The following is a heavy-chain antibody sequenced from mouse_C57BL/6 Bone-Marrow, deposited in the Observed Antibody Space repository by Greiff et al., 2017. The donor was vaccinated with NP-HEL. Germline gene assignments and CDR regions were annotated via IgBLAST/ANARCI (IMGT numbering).Heavy chain of an antibody. D-gene: IGHD1-1*02. CDR2: IYPSDSDT. V-gene: IGHV1-61*01. Sequence: QVQLQQPGAELVRPGSSVKLSCKASGYTFTSYWMDWVKQRPGQGLEWIGIIYPSDSDTHYNQKFKDKATLTVDKSSSTAYMQLSSLTSEDSAVYYCARASYRPVWYGDWGQGTLVTVA. CDR1: GYTFTSYW. CDR3: ARASYRPVWYGD. J-gene: IGHJ3*01.